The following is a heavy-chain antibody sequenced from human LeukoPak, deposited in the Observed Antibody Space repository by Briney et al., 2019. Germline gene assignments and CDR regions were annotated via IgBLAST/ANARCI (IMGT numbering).Heavy chain of an antibody. CDR3: ARDESGYDFWSGYLDY. CDR1: GGTFSSYA. J-gene: IGHJ4*02. D-gene: IGHD3-3*01. Sequence: SVKVSCKASGGTFSSYAISWVRQAPGQGLEWMGRIIPIFGTANYAQKFQGRVTITTDESTSTAYMELSSMRSEDTAVYYCARDESGYDFWSGYLDYWGQGTLVTVSS. V-gene: IGHV1-69*05. CDR2: IIPIFGTA.